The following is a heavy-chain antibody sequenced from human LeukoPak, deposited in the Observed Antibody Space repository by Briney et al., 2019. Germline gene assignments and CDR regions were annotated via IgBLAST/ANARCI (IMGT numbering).Heavy chain of an antibody. Sequence: ASVNVSCKASGYTFIDYYIHWVRQAPEQGLEWMGWITPNTGGTNYAQNFQGRVTMTRDTSTSTVYMELSSLRSEDTAVYYCARGYGDYAYWGQGTLVTVSS. CDR2: ITPNTGGT. V-gene: IGHV1-2*02. D-gene: IGHD4-17*01. J-gene: IGHJ4*02. CDR3: ARGYGDYAY. CDR1: GYTFIDYY.